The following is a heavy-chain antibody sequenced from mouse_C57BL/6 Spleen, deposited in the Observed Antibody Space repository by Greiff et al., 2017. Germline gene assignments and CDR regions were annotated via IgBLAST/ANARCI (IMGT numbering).Heavy chain of an antibody. D-gene: IGHD4-1*01. CDR1: GFTFSSYA. CDR3: TRGPQLTGPCFDD. V-gene: IGHV5-9-1*02. CDR2: ISSGGAYI. J-gene: IGHJ2*01. Sequence: EVQGVESGEGLVKPGGSLKLSCAASGFTFSSYAMSWFRQTPEKRLEWVAYISSGGAYIYYAASVKGRFTISRDNARNTLYLQISSLKSEDTAMYYGTRGPQLTGPCFDDWGKGTTLTVSS.